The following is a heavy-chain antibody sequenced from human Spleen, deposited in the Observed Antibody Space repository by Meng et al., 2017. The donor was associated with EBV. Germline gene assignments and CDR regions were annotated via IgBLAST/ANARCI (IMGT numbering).Heavy chain of an antibody. CDR3: ARKLYTDSFFDS. J-gene: IGHJ4*02. CDR1: GGSVRSGTYY. D-gene: IGHD2-2*02. Sequence: VQRQGWGPGLVSPSELLSRTCTVSGGSVRSGTYYWSWLRQPPGKGLELIGYIYFTGSTKYNPSLKTRVTISVDTSRNQFSLRLTSVTTADTAVYYCARKLYTDSFFDSWGQGTLVTVSS. V-gene: IGHV4-61*01. CDR2: IYFTGST.